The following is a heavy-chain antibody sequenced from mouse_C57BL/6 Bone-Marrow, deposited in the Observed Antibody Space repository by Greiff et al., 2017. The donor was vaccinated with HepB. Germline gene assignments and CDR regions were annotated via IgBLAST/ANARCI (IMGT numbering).Heavy chain of an antibody. CDR3: AAYYSNYVDY. D-gene: IGHD2-5*01. Sequence: EVKLQESGPVLVKPGASVKMSCKASGYTFTDYYMNWVKQSHGKSLEWIGVINPYNGGTSYNQKFKGKTTLTVDKSSSTAYMELNSLTSEDSAVYYCAAYYSNYVDYWSQGTTLTVSS. J-gene: IGHJ2*01. CDR1: GYTFTDYY. V-gene: IGHV1-19*01. CDR2: INPYNGGT.